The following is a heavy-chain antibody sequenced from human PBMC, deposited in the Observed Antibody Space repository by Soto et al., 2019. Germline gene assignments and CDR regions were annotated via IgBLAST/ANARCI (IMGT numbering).Heavy chain of an antibody. CDR2: IHYSGST. D-gene: IGHD2-21*02. CDR3: ARQRPSVVTQAYFDV. V-gene: IGHV4-39*01. Sequence: SETLSLTWTVSRGSISGSDYYWNWLRQPPGKGLEWIGNIHYSGSTHYTPSLQSRVSMSIDTSKDQFSLKLKSVTAADTALYFCARQRPSVVTQAYFDVWGPGSLVTVSS. CDR1: RGSISGSDYY. J-gene: IGHJ4*02.